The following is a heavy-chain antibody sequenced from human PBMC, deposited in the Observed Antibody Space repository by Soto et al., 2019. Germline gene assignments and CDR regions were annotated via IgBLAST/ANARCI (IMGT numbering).Heavy chain of an antibody. Sequence: QVQLVQSGAEVKKPGSSVKVSCKASGGTFSSYAISWVRQAPGQGLGWMGGIIPIFGTANYAQKFQGRVTITADESTSTAYMELSSLRSEDTAVYYCARDYSYYYDSSGYYQGAYYFDYWGQGTLVTVSS. CDR2: IIPIFGTA. V-gene: IGHV1-69*01. CDR3: ARDYSYYYDSSGYYQGAYYFDY. D-gene: IGHD3-22*01. CDR1: GGTFSSYA. J-gene: IGHJ4*02.